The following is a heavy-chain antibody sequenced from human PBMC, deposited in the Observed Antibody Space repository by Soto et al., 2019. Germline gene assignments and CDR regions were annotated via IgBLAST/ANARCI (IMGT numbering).Heavy chain of an antibody. J-gene: IGHJ4*02. CDR2: ISGSGGST. CDR3: AKATDMYSSSSY. CDR1: GFTFSSYA. D-gene: IGHD6-6*01. V-gene: IGHV3-23*01. Sequence: PGGSLRLSCAASGFTFSSYAMSWVRQAPGKGLEWVSAISGSGGSTYYADSVKGRFTISRDNSKDTLYLQMNSLRAEDTAVYYCAKATDMYSSSSYWGQGTLVTVSS.